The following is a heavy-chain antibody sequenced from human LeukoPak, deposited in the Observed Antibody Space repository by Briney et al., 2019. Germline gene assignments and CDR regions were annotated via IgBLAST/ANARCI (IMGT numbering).Heavy chain of an antibody. CDR1: GGSFSGYY. D-gene: IGHD3-10*01. J-gene: IGHJ5*02. V-gene: IGHV4-34*01. Sequence: PSETLSLTCAVYGGSFSGYYWSWIRQPPGKGLEWIGEINHSGSTNYNPSLKSRVTISVDTSKNQFSLKLSSVTAADTAVYYCARQALLWFGELLYDNWFDPWGQGTLVTVSS. CDR3: ARQALLWFGELLYDNWFDP. CDR2: INHSGST.